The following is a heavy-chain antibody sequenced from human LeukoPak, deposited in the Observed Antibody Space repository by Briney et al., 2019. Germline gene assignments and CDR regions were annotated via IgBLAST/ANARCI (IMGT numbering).Heavy chain of an antibody. CDR1: GFTFGDYA. J-gene: IGHJ4*02. CDR3: ARMSGSRLPGY. V-gene: IGHV3-48*01. Sequence: PGGSLRLSCTASGFTFGDYAMSWFRQAPGKGLEWVSYIISGSSARYYADSVKGRFTISRDDARNSLYLQMNSLRAEDTAVYYCARMSGSRLPGYWGQGTLVTVSS. CDR2: IISGSSAR. D-gene: IGHD3-3*01.